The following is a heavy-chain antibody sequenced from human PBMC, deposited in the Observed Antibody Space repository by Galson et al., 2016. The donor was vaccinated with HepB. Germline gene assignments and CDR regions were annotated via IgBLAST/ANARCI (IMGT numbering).Heavy chain of an antibody. Sequence: SLRLSCAASGFTFDDYAMHWVRQAPGKGLEWVSGISWNSGSVGYVDSVKGRFIISRDNAKNSLYLQMNSLRADDTALYYCGKGAGYGSGWVDYWGQGTLLTVSS. CDR2: ISWNSGSV. CDR3: GKGAGYGSGWVDY. CDR1: GFTFDDYA. D-gene: IGHD6-19*01. V-gene: IGHV3-9*01. J-gene: IGHJ4*02.